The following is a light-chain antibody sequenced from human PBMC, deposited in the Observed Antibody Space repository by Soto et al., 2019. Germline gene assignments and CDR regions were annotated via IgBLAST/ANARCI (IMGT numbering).Light chain of an antibody. CDR2: DVS. Sequence: QSALTQPASVSGSPGQSITISCTGTSSDVGVYNYVSWYQQQPGKAPKLMSYDVSNRPSGVSNRFSGSKSGNTASLTISGLQAEDEADYYCSSYTSSSTDVYGTGTKLTVL. V-gene: IGLV2-14*01. J-gene: IGLJ1*01. CDR3: SSYTSSSTDV. CDR1: SSDVGVYNY.